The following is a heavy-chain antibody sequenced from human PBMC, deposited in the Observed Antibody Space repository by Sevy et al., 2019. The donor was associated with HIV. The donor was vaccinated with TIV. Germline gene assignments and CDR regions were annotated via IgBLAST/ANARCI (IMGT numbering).Heavy chain of an antibody. V-gene: IGHV4-61*01. D-gene: IGHD4-4*01. J-gene: IGHJ4*02. CDR1: GDSVSSDNYY. Sequence: SETLSLTCTVSGDSVSSDNYYWSWIRQPPGKGLEWIGYMFYRGSTNYNPSLKSRVTISVDTSKNQFSLKLNSVTAADTAVYYGARLSAVSRAYNLDYWGQGTLVTVSS. CDR2: MFYRGST. CDR3: ARLSAVSRAYNLDY.